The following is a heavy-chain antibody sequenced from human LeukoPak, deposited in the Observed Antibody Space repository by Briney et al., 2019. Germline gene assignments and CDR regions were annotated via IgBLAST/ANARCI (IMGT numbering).Heavy chain of an antibody. CDR2: INPNSGGT. J-gene: IGHJ4*02. CDR1: GYTFTGYY. V-gene: IGHV1-2*02. D-gene: IGHD2-2*01. CDR3: ARDASSSTSPWYYFDY. Sequence: ASVKVSCKASGYTFTGYYMHWVRQAPGQGLEWMGWINPNSGGTNYAQKFQGRVTMTRDTSISTAYMELSRLRSDDTAVYYCARDASSSTSPWYYFDYWGQGTLVTVSS.